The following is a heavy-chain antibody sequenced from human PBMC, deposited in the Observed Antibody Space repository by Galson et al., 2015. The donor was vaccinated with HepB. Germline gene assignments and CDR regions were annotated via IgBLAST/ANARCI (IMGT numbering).Heavy chain of an antibody. CDR2: ITSSGSTI. CDR1: GFTFGDYA. D-gene: IGHD1-26*01. Sequence: SLRLSCAASGFTFGDYAMNWIRQAPGKGLEWISYITSSGSTIYYADSVKGRFTVSRDNAKNSLYLQMISLRAEDTAVYYCARGFLYSGNDAFDIWGQGTMVTVSS. V-gene: IGHV3-11*01. J-gene: IGHJ3*02. CDR3: ARGFLYSGNDAFDI.